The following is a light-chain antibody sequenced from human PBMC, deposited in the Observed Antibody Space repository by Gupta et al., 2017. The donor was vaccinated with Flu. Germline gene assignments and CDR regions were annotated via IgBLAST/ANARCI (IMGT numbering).Light chain of an antibody. CDR2: AAS. J-gene: IGKJ4*01. Sequence: TPLSPSPSFLSASVGDRVTITCRASQGISKGLAWYQQKPGKAPDLLIYAASTLQSGVPSRFSGSGSGTEFTLTINSLQPEDFATYYCQQNESYPLTFGGGTKVEIK. V-gene: IGKV1-9*01. CDR1: QGISKG. CDR3: QQNESYPLT.